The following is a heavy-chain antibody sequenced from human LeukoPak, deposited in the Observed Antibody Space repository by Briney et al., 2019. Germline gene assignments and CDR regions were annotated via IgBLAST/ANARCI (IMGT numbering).Heavy chain of an antibody. CDR3: ARDGVLWFGEREGFDY. J-gene: IGHJ4*02. D-gene: IGHD3-10*01. V-gene: IGHV1-2*02. CDR2: INPNSGGT. CDR1: GYTFTGYY. Sequence: ASVKVSCKASGYTFTGYYMHWVRQAPGQGLEWMGWINPNSGGTNYAQKFQGRVTMTTDTSTSTAYMELRSLRSDDTAVYYCARDGVLWFGEREGFDYWGQGTLVTVSS.